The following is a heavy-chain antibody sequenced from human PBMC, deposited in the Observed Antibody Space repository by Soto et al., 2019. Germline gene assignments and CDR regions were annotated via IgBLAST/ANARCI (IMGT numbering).Heavy chain of an antibody. V-gene: IGHV4-34*01. CDR2: INHSGST. CDR3: ASPLTAGAFDI. CDR1: GGSFSGYY. J-gene: IGHJ3*02. Sequence: QVQLQQWGAGLLKPSETLSLTCAVYGGSFSGYYWSWIRQPPGKGLEWIGEINHSGSTNYNPSLKSRVTIPVDTSKNQFSLKLSSVTAADTAVYYCASPLTAGAFDIWGQGTMVTVSS.